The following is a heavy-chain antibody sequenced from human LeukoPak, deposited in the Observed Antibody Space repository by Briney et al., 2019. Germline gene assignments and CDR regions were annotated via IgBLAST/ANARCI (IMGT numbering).Heavy chain of an antibody. V-gene: IGHV1-46*01. CDR2: INPSGSST. CDR3: ARDNSVGDTAWWFDP. CDR1: GYSFTSYY. D-gene: IGHD1-26*01. Sequence: GASVKVSCKASGYSFTSYYMHWVRQAPGQGLEWMGLINPSGSSTTYAQKFQGRLTMTRDMSTTTDYMELTSLTSDDTAVYFCARDNSVGDTAWWFDPWGQGTLVTVSS. J-gene: IGHJ5*02.